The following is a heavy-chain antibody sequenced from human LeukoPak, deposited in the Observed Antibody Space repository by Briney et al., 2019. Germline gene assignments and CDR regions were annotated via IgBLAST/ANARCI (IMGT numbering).Heavy chain of an antibody. V-gene: IGHV3-21*01. D-gene: IGHD1-26*01. CDR3: ARDSSGSYSRFDY. CDR2: ISSLSNNI. J-gene: IGHJ4*02. CDR1: GFHLSSYG. Sequence: GGSLRLSCGASGFHLSSYGVNWVRQATGERLEWVSSISSLSNNIYYADSVKGRFTISRDNAKNSLYLLMNSLRVEDSAVYYCARDSSGSYSRFDYWGQGTLVTVSS.